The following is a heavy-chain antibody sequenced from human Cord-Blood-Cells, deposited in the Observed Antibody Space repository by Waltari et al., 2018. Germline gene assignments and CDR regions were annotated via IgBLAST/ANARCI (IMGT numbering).Heavy chain of an antibody. CDR2: IYYSGST. D-gene: IGHD6-13*01. V-gene: IGHV4-39*01. CDR3: ARLFYSSSWYFDY. J-gene: IGHJ4*02. Sequence: QLQLQESGPGLVKPSETLSLTCTVSGGSISSSSYYWGWIRQPPRKGLEWIGSIYYSGSTYYNRALKSRVTISVDTSKNQFSLKLSSVTASDTAVYYCARLFYSSSWYFDYWGQGTLVTVSS. CDR1: GGSISSSSYY.